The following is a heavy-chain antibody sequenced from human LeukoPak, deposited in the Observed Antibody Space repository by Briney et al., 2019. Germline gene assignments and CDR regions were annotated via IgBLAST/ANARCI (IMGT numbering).Heavy chain of an antibody. V-gene: IGHV4-34*01. D-gene: IGHD1-26*01. Sequence: PSETLSLTCAVYGGSFSGYYWSWIRQPPGTGLEWIGEINHSGSTNYNPSLKSRVTISVDTSKNQFSLKLSSVTAADTAVYYCARVVYWGLYPLHWFDPWGQGTLVTVSS. CDR1: GGSFSGYY. CDR2: INHSGST. J-gene: IGHJ5*02. CDR3: ARVVYWGLYPLHWFDP.